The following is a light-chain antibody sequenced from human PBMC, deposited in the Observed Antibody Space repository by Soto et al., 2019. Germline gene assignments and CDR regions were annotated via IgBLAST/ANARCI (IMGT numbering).Light chain of an antibody. V-gene: IGLV1-47*02. CDR1: TSNIGNNY. Sequence: QSLLAQPPSASGTPGQRVTISCSGSTSNIGNNYVYWYRQLPGTAPKLLIYNNNQRPSGVPDRFSGSESGTSASLAISGLRSEDEADYHCAAWDDSLSGYVFGTGTKVTVL. J-gene: IGLJ1*01. CDR2: NNN. CDR3: AAWDDSLSGYV.